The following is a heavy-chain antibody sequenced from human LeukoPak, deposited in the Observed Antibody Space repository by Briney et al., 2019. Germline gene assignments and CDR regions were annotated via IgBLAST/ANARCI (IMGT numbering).Heavy chain of an antibody. CDR1: GESFSDYY. CDR3: ARAGSKLRWTLPPNAFDI. CDR2: INHSGST. Sequence: SETLSLTCAVYGESFSDYYWSWIRQPPGKGLEWIGEINHSGSTNYNPSLKSRVTISVDTSKNQFFLKLNSVTAADTAVYYCARAGSKLRWTLPPNAFDIWGQGTMVTVSS. J-gene: IGHJ3*02. V-gene: IGHV4-34*01. D-gene: IGHD3/OR15-3a*01.